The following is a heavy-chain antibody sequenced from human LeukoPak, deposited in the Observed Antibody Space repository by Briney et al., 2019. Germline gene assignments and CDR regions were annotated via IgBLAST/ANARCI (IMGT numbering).Heavy chain of an antibody. CDR1: GYTLTDLS. CDR2: FDPEDGET. CDR3: ATEGLTFGGAAPTSLFTMDY. V-gene: IGHV1-24*01. Sequence: ASVKVSCKVSGYTLTDLSMHWVRQAPGKGLEWMGGFDPEDGETIYAQKFQGRVTMTEDTSTDTAYMELSSLRSEDTAVYYCATEGLTFGGAAPTSLFTMDYWGQGTLVTVSS. J-gene: IGHJ4*02. D-gene: IGHD3-16*01.